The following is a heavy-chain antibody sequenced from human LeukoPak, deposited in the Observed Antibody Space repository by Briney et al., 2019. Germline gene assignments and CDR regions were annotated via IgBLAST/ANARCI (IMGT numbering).Heavy chain of an antibody. Sequence: GGSLRLSCAASGFTFSSYSMNWVRQAPGKGLESVSYINGGGSPIFYADSMRGRFTISRDNAKNSLYLQMNSLRAEDTAVYYCVRDNPRCCGVVPANIDDYWGQGTLVTVSS. CDR2: INGGGSPI. CDR1: GFTFSSYS. J-gene: IGHJ4*02. CDR3: VRDNPRCCGVVPANIDDY. V-gene: IGHV3-48*01. D-gene: IGHD2-15*01.